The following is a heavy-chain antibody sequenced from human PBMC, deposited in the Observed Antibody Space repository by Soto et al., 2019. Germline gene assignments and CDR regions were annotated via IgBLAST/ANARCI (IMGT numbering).Heavy chain of an antibody. D-gene: IGHD1-26*01. V-gene: IGHV4-39*01. CDR1: GGSISSSSYY. J-gene: IGHJ5*02. Sequence: SETLSLTCTVSGGSISSSSYYWGWIRQPPGKGLEWIGSIYYSGSTYYNPSLKSRVTISVDTSKNQFSLKLSSVTAADTAVYYCARQGGSYLSNWFDPWGQGTLVTVS. CDR2: IYYSGST. CDR3: ARQGGSYLSNWFDP.